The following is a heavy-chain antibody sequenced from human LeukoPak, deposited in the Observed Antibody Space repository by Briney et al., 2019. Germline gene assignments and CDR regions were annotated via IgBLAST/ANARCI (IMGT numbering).Heavy chain of an antibody. J-gene: IGHJ1*01. CDR2: ISSSSSTI. CDR3: ARDILTGSQSRFQH. CDR1: GFTFSTYA. V-gene: IGHV3-48*04. Sequence: GGSLRLSCAASGFTFSTYAMTWVRQAPWKGLEWVSYISSSSSTIYYADSVKGRFTISRDNAKNSLYRQMNSLRAEDTAVYYCARDILTGSQSRFQHWGQGTLVTVSS. D-gene: IGHD3-9*01.